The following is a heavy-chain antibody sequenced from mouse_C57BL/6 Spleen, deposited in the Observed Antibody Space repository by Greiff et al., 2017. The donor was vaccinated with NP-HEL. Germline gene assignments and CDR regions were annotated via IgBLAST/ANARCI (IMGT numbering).Heavy chain of an antibody. D-gene: IGHD1-1*01. CDR2: IWWDDDK. Sequence: QVQLKESGPGILQPSQTLSLTCSFSGFSLSTFGMGVGWIRQPSGQGLEWLAHIWWDDDKYYNPALKSRLTISKDTSKNQVFRKIANVDTADTATYYCARIEDYYGSSPFAYWGQGTLVTVSA. J-gene: IGHJ3*01. CDR1: GFSLSTFGMG. CDR3: ARIEDYYGSSPFAY. V-gene: IGHV8-8*01.